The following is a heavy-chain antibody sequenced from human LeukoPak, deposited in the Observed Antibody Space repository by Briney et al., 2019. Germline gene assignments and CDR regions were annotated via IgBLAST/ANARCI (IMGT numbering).Heavy chain of an antibody. CDR2: IKTKTDGGTT. Sequence: GGSLRLSCAASGLTFSNVWMSWVRQAPGKGLEWVGRIKTKTDGGTTDYAAPVKGRLTISRDDSKDTLYLEMSSLKTEETAVYYCTTLSVPVDYWGQGALVTVSS. J-gene: IGHJ4*02. D-gene: IGHD2-2*01. V-gene: IGHV3-15*01. CDR3: TTLSVPVDY. CDR1: GLTFSNVW.